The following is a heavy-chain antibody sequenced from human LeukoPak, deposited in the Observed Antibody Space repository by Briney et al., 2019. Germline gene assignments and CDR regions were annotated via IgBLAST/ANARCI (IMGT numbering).Heavy chain of an antibody. J-gene: IGHJ4*02. V-gene: IGHV3-23*01. D-gene: IGHD2-15*01. CDR1: GFTFTSYA. CDR2: ISGSGGST. CDR3: AKAREGYCSGGSCYSFDY. Sequence: GGSLRLSCAASGFTFTSYAMSWVRQAPGKGLEWVSTISGSGGSTYYADSVKGRFTISRDNSKNTLYLQMNSLRAEDTAVYYCAKAREGYCSGGSCYSFDYWGQGTLVTVSS.